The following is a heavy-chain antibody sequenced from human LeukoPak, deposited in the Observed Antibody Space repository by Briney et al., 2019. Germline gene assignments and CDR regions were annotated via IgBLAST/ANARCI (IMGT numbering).Heavy chain of an antibody. CDR3: AKDDSMTLDHFDT. V-gene: IGHV3-23*01. CDR1: GFTFNRNA. D-gene: IGHD4-11*01. CDR2: INYSGGHT. Sequence: PGGSLRLSCVVSGFTFNRNAMSWVRQAPGKGLEWVSGINYSGGHTYYADSVKGRFTISRDNSKNTLSLQMNSLRAEDTAVYYCAKDDSMTLDHFDTWGQGTLVTVSS. J-gene: IGHJ4*02.